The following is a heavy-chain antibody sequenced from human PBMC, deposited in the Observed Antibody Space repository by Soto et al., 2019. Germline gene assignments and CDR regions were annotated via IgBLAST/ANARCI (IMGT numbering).Heavy chain of an antibody. J-gene: IGHJ6*02. CDR2: INHSGST. Sequence: SETLSLTCAVYGGSFSGYYWSWIRQPPGKGLEWIGEINHSGSTNYNPSLKSRVTISVDTSKNQFSLKLSSVTAADTAVYYCARDLWFGELLADYYYGMDVWGQGTTVT. D-gene: IGHD3-10*01. V-gene: IGHV4-34*01. CDR1: GGSFSGYY. CDR3: ARDLWFGELLADYYYGMDV.